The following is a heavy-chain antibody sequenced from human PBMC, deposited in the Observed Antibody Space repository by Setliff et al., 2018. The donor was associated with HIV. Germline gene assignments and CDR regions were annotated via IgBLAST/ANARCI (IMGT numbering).Heavy chain of an antibody. CDR2: LNTGNGKT. Sequence: ASVKVSCKAFGDTVTGHSIHWVRRAPGQRLEWMGWLNTGNGKTKYSQRFQDRVTFTRDTSARTAYMELRSLRSEDSAVYYCARDRDNFWSGPFDYWGQGTLVTVSS. CDR1: GDTVTGHS. D-gene: IGHD3-3*01. V-gene: IGHV1-3*04. J-gene: IGHJ4*02. CDR3: ARDRDNFWSGPFDY.